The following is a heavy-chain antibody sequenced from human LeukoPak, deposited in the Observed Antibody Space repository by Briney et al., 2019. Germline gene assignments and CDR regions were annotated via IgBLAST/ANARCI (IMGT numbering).Heavy chain of an antibody. CDR1: GFTFSSYA. CDR2: ISYDGSNK. Sequence: PGGSLRLSCAASGFTFSSYAMHWVRQAPGKGLEWVAVISYDGSNKYYADSVKGRFTISRDNSKNMLYLQMNSLRAEDTAVYYCARVHYFDWFADAFDIWGQGTMVTVSS. CDR3: ARVHYFDWFADAFDI. J-gene: IGHJ3*02. D-gene: IGHD3-9*01. V-gene: IGHV3-30-3*01.